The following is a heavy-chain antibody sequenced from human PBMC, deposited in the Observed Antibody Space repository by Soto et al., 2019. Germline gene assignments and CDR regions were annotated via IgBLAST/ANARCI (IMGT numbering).Heavy chain of an antibody. CDR3: ARTTYYYESGSFSWFDP. CDR1: GGSISGNY. Sequence: PSETLSLTCTVSGGSISGNYWTWIRQPPGKGLEWIGEIYHSGSTNYNPSLQSRVTISVDKSKNQFSLKLSSVTAADTAVYYCARTTYYYESGSFSWFDPWGQGTPVTVSS. J-gene: IGHJ5*01. V-gene: IGHV4-59*12. D-gene: IGHD3-10*01. CDR2: IYHSGST.